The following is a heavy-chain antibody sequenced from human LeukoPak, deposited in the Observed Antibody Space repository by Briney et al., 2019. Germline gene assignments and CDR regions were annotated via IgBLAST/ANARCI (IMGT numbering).Heavy chain of an antibody. J-gene: IGHJ4*02. CDR3: ARGVAVVTPYFDY. V-gene: IGHV3-74*01. CDR1: GFTFSSYA. D-gene: IGHD4-23*01. CDR2: ITNDGSST. Sequence: GGPLRLSCAASGFTFSSYATSWVRQAPGKGLVWVSRITNDGSSTTYADSVKGRFTISRDNAENMLYLQVNSLRAEDTAVYYCARGVAVVTPYFDYWGQGTLVTVSS.